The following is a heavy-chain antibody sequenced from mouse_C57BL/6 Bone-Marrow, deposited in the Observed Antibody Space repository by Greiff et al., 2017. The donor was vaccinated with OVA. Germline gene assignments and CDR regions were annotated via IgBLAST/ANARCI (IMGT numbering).Heavy chain of an antibody. CDR3: TVGWAWFAY. D-gene: IGHD3-2*02. CDR1: GFTFSNYW. Sequence: EVKVIESGGGLVQPGGSMTLSCVASGFTFSNYWMNWVRQSPEKGLEWVAQIRLKSDNYATHYAESVKGRFTISRDDSKSSVYLQMNNLRAEDTGIYYCTVGWAWFAYWGQGTLVTVSA. CDR2: IRLKSDNYAT. J-gene: IGHJ3*01. V-gene: IGHV6-3*01.